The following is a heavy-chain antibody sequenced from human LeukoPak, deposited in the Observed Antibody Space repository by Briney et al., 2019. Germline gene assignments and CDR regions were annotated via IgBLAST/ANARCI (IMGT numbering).Heavy chain of an antibody. D-gene: IGHD2-15*01. V-gene: IGHV3-48*04. J-gene: IGHJ4*02. CDR3: ASSHLAYCSGGSCYSGY. Sequence: GGSLRLSCAASGFTFSSNSMNWVRQAPGKGLEWVSYISSSSSTIYYADSVKGRFTISRDNAKNSLYLQMNSLRAEDTAVYYCASSHLAYCSGGSCYSGYWGQGTLVTVSS. CDR1: GFTFSSNS. CDR2: ISSSSSTI.